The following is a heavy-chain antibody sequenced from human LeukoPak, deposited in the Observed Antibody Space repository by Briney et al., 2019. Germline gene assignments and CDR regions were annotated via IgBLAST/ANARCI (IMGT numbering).Heavy chain of an antibody. CDR2: IRTKAYGGTT. V-gene: IGHV3-49*04. CDR3: SRDDYDSSGYYGHFDY. Sequence: PGGSLRLSCAASGFTFSNYEMHWVRQAPGKGLEWVGLIRTKAYGGTTEYAASVKGRFTISRDDSKSITHLQMNSLKTEDTAVYYCSRDDYDSSGYYGHFDYWGQGTLVTVSS. J-gene: IGHJ4*02. D-gene: IGHD3-22*01. CDR1: GFTFSNYE.